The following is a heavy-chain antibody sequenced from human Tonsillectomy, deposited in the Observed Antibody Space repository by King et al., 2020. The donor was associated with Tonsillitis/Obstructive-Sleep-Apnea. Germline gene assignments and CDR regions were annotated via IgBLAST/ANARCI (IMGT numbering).Heavy chain of an antibody. J-gene: IGHJ4*02. D-gene: IGHD4-23*01. CDR1: GFTFSSYS. CDR3: AREDYGGLKDLYY. V-gene: IGHV3-21*01. Sequence: VQLVESGGGLVKPGGSLRLSCAASGFTFSSYSMNWVRQAPGKGLEWVSSISSSSSYIYYADSVKGRFTISRDNAKNSLYMQMNSLRAEDTAVYYWAREDYGGLKDLYYWGQGTLVTVSS. CDR2: ISSSSSYI.